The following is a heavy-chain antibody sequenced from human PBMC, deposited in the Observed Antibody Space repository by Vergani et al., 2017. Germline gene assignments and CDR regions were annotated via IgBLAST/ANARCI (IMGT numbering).Heavy chain of an antibody. V-gene: IGHV4-61*02. CDR3: ARGSCLCGSCYKPLFDY. D-gene: IGHD2-15*01. J-gene: IGHJ4*02. CDR2: IHTSGST. Sequence: QVQLQESCPGLVKPSQTLSLTCTVSGGSINSHNYYWSWIRQPAGKGLEWIGRIHTSGSTNYNPSLKSRVTMSEDMSKNQFSLDLTSVTAADSSVYFCARGSCLCGSCYKPLFDYWGQGILVTVSS. CDR1: GGSINSHNYY.